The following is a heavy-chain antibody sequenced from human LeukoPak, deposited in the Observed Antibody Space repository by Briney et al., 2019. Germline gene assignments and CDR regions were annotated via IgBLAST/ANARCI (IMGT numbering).Heavy chain of an antibody. CDR1: GFTFSSYA. Sequence: PGGSLRLSCAASGFTFSSYAMSWVRQAPGKGLEWVSAISGSGGSTYYADSVKGRFTISRDNSKNTLYLQMNSLRAEDTAVYYCTKGDYYDSSGYPQIAFDIWGQGTMVTVSS. CDR3: TKGDYYDSSGYPQIAFDI. D-gene: IGHD3-22*01. V-gene: IGHV3-23*01. CDR2: ISGSGGST. J-gene: IGHJ3*02.